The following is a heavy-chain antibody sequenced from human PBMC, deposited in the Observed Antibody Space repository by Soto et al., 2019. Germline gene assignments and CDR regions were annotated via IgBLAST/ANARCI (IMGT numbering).Heavy chain of an antibody. V-gene: IGHV4-59*08. Sequence: PSETLSLTCTVSGGSISSYYWSWIRQPPGKGLEWIGYIYYSGSTNYNPSLKSRVTMSVDTSKNQFSLKLSSVTAADTAVYYCARSHLNFDWFSFGPWGQGTLVTVSS. D-gene: IGHD3-9*01. CDR1: GGSISSYY. J-gene: IGHJ5*02. CDR2: IYYSGST. CDR3: ARSHLNFDWFSFGP.